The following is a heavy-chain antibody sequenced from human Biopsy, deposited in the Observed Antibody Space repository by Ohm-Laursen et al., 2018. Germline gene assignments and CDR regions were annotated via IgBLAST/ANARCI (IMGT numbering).Heavy chain of an antibody. CDR3: AADADGYYTEFDY. CDR2: IVPILGHL. V-gene: IGHV1-69*04. D-gene: IGHD3-3*01. CDR1: GGPSSNYA. J-gene: IGHJ4*02. Sequence: SVKVSCKSSGGPSSNYAFSWVRQAPGQGLEWVGRIVPILGHLNYAQRFQGRVPITADKSTTYVYMELSRLTSGDTAVYYCAADADGYYTEFDYWGPGTLVTVSS.